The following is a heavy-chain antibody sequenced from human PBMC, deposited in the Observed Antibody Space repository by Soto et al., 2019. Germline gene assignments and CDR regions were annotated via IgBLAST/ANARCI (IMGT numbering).Heavy chain of an antibody. CDR3: ARDRREGWFDP. Sequence: SETLSLTCTVSGGSISSYYWSWIRQPPGKGLEWIGYIYYSGSTNYNPSLKSRVTISVDTSKNQFSLKLSSVTAADTAVYYCARDRREGWFDPWGQGPLVTVSS. CDR2: IYYSGST. J-gene: IGHJ5*02. CDR1: GGSISSYY. V-gene: IGHV4-59*01.